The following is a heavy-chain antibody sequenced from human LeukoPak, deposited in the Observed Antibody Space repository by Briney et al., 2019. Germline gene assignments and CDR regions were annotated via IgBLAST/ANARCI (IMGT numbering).Heavy chain of an antibody. Sequence: GGSLRLSCAASGFPFSAYSMNWVRRAPGKGLEWVSSISGSSAYVYYADSVKGRFTVSRDNAKNSLYLQMSSLRAEDTAAYYCAKAYYDSSGYSYYFDYWGQGTPVTVSS. CDR3: AKAYYDSSGYSYYFDY. V-gene: IGHV3-21*01. CDR2: ISGSSAYV. CDR1: GFPFSAYS. J-gene: IGHJ4*02. D-gene: IGHD3-22*01.